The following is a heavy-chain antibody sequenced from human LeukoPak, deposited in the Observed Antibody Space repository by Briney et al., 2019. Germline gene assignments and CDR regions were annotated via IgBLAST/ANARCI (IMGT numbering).Heavy chain of an antibody. CDR2: ISYDGSNK. CDR1: GFTFSSYA. J-gene: IGHJ2*01. V-gene: IGHV3-30-3*01. Sequence: LRLSCAASGFTFSSYAMHWVRQAPGKGLEWVAVISYDGSNKYYADSVKGRFTISRDNSKNTLYLQMNSLRAEDTAVYYCARGSWYFDLWGRGALVTVSS. CDR3: ARGSWYFDL.